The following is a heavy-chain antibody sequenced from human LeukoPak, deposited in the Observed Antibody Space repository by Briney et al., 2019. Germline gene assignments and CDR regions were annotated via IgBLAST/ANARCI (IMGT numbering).Heavy chain of an antibody. D-gene: IGHD3-3*01. CDR1: GGSISRGSYY. V-gene: IGHV4-61*02. CDR2: IYTSGST. J-gene: IGHJ6*03. CDR3: ARGPLEWSGYYSSYYYYMDV. Sequence: SETLSLTCTVSGGSISRGSYYWSWIRQPAGKGLEWIGRIYTSGSTNYNPSLKSRVTISVDTSKNQFSLKLSSVTAADTAVYYCARGPLEWSGYYSSYYYYMDVWGKGTTVTVSS.